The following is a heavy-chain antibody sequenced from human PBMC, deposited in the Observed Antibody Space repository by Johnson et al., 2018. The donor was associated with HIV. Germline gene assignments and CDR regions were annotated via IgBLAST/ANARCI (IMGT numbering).Heavy chain of an antibody. CDR1: GFTFSNYG. CDR3: AKDGAKYYYDSSGYRDSFDI. V-gene: IGHV3-30*02. J-gene: IGHJ3*02. D-gene: IGHD3-22*01. Sequence: VQLVESGGGVVQPGGSLRLSCKASGFTFSNYGIHWVRQAPGKGLEWVTFIRYDGSNKYYADSVKGRFTISRDNSKNTLYLQMNSLRAEDTAVYYCAKDGAKYYYDSSGYRDSFDIWGQGTMVTVSS. CDR2: IRYDGSNK.